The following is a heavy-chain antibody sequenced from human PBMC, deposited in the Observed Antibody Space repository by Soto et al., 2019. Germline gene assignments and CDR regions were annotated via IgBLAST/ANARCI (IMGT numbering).Heavy chain of an antibody. CDR1: GFTFSSYS. D-gene: IGHD1-26*01. CDR3: AKDIYGGSPTP. J-gene: IGHJ5*02. Sequence: PGGSLRLSCAASGFTFSSYSMNWVRQAPGKGLEWVSSISSSSSYIYYADSVKGRFTISRDNSKNSLYLQMNSLRTEDTALYYCAKDIYGGSPTPWGQGTLVTVSS. V-gene: IGHV3-21*04. CDR2: ISSSSSYI.